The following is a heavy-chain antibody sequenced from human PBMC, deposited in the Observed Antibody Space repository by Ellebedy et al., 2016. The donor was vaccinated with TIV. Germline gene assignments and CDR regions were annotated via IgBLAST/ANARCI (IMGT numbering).Heavy chain of an antibody. J-gene: IGHJ4*02. V-gene: IGHV3-74*01. CDR1: GFTFSSYW. D-gene: IGHD3-9*01. CDR2: INTDGRTI. Sequence: PGGSLRLSCAASGFTFSSYWMHWVRQAPGKGLVWVSRINTDGRTIDYADSVKGRFTISRDNAKNTLYLQMNSLRLEDTGVYYCATDRGYFTFDYWGQGSLITVSS. CDR3: ATDRGYFTFDY.